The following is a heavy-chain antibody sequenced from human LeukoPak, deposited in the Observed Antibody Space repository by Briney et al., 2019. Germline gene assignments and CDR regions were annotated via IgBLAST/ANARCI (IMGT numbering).Heavy chain of an antibody. D-gene: IGHD4-17*01. CDR3: ASGLKTVTLDY. Sequence: ASVKVSCKASGGTFSSYAISWVRQALGQGLEWMGRIIPIFGIANYAQKFQGRVTITADKSTSTAYMELSSLRSEDTAVYYCASGLKTVTLDYWGQGTLVTVSS. V-gene: IGHV1-69*04. CDR1: GGTFSSYA. CDR2: IIPIFGIA. J-gene: IGHJ4*02.